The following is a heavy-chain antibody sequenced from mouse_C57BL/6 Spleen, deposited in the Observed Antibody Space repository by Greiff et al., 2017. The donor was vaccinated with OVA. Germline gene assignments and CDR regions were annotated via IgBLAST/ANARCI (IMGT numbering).Heavy chain of an antibody. J-gene: IGHJ2*01. V-gene: IGHV5-17*01. CDR2: ISSGSSTI. CDR1: GFTFSDYG. Sequence: EVQLVESGGGLVKPGGSLKLSCAASGFTFSDYGMHWVRQAPEKGLEWVAYISSGSSTIYYADTVKGRFTISRDNAKNTRFLQMTSLRSEDTAMYYCARGGGFDYWGQGTTLTVSS. CDR3: ARGGGFDY.